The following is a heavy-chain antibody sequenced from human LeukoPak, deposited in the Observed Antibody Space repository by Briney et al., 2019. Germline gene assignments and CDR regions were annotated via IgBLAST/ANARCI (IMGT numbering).Heavy chain of an antibody. J-gene: IGHJ6*03. CDR2: VGASYST. CDR1: GFTFSSYG. V-gene: IGHV3-23*01. CDR3: AKVMLGHYYIDV. D-gene: IGHD7-27*01. Sequence: GSLRLSCAASGFTFSSYGMSWVRPAPGKGLEWVSAVGASYSTYYADSVKGRFTVSRDNSKNTLYLQMNSLRAEDTAVYYCAKVMLGHYYIDVWGKGTTVTISS.